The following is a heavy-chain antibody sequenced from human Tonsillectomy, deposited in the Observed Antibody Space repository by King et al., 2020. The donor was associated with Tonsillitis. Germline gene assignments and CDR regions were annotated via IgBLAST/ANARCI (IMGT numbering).Heavy chain of an antibody. CDR3: ARDGSGWYGEAWFDP. Sequence: QLVQSGAEVKKPGASVKVSCKASGYTFSGYYMHWVRQAPGQGLEWMGWINPNTGGTNYAQKFQGRVTMTRDTAISTAYMELSRLRSDVTAVYYCARDGSGWYGEAWFDPWGQGTLVTVSS. CDR1: GYTFSGYY. CDR2: INPNTGGT. D-gene: IGHD6-19*01. J-gene: IGHJ5*02. V-gene: IGHV1-2*02.